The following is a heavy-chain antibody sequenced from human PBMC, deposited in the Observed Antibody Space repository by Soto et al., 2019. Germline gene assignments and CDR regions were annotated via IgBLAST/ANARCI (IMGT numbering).Heavy chain of an antibody. Sequence: SSVKVSCKASGGTFSSYAISWVLQAPGQGLEWMGGIIPIFGTANYAQKFQGRVTITADESTSTAYMELSSLRSEDTAVYYCARGLIRITMVRGASGRYYYYGMDVWGQGTTVTVSS. CDR2: IIPIFGTA. J-gene: IGHJ6*02. CDR3: ARGLIRITMVRGASGRYYYYGMDV. D-gene: IGHD3-10*01. V-gene: IGHV1-69*13. CDR1: GGTFSSYA.